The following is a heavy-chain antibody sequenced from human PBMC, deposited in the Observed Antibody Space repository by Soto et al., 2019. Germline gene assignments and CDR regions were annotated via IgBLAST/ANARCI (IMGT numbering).Heavy chain of an antibody. J-gene: IGHJ4*02. CDR1: GYTFTSYY. D-gene: IGHD5-12*01. CDR2: INPSGGST. Sequence: GASVKVSCKASGYTFTSYYMHWVRQAPGQGLEWMGIINPSGGSTSYAQKFQGRVTLTRDTSTSTVYMELSSLRSEDTAVYYCARTKRDGYNYNSFDYWGQGTLVTVSS. V-gene: IGHV1-46*01. CDR3: ARTKRDGYNYNSFDY.